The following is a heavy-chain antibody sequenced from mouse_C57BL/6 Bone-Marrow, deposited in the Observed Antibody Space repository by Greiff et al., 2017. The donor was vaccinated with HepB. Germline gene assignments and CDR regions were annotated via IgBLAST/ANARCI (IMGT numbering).Heavy chain of an antibody. CDR3: SEDTAVYYCASSGGMNGMVWSLAY. V-gene: IGHV1-87*01. D-gene: IGHD2-10*02. Sequence: QVQLQQSGPELARPWASVKISCQAFYTFSRRVHFAIRDTNYWMQWVKQRPGQGLEWIGAMYPGNGDTSYNTKFKGKATLTADKSSSTAYMQLSSLTSEDTAVYYCASSGGMNGMVWSLAYWGQGTLVTVSA. CDR1: YTFSRRVH. CDR2: GQGLEWIG. J-gene: IGHJ3*01.